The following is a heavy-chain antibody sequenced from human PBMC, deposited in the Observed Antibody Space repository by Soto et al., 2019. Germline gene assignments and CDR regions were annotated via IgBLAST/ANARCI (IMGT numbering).Heavy chain of an antibody. V-gene: IGHV1-69*06. CDR3: ATLPGNCSSTSCYPGGDYYYGMDV. CDR2: IIPIFGTA. CDR1: GGTFSSYA. D-gene: IGHD2-2*01. J-gene: IGHJ6*02. Sequence: VNVSCKASGGTFSSYAISWVRQAPGQGLEWMGGIIPIFGTANYAQKFQGRVTITADKSTSTAYMELSSLRSEDTAVYYCATLPGNCSSTSCYPGGDYYYGMDVWGQGTTVTVSS.